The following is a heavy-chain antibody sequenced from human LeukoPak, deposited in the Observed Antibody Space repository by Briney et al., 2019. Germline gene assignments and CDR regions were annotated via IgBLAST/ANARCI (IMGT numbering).Heavy chain of an antibody. CDR1: GFMFSSYW. Sequence: GGSLRLSCAASGFMFSSYWMHWVRRAPGKGLVWVSRINSDGSSTSYADSVKGRFTISRDSAKNTLYLQMNSLRAEDTAVYYCVRDGYSYGFMLAFDIWGLGTRVTVSS. V-gene: IGHV3-74*01. J-gene: IGHJ3*02. CDR3: VRDGYSYGFMLAFDI. CDR2: INSDGSST. D-gene: IGHD5-18*01.